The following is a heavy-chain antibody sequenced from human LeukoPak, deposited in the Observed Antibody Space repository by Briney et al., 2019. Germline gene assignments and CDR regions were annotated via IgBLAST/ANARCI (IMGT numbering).Heavy chain of an antibody. D-gene: IGHD4-23*01. V-gene: IGHV3-9*01. CDR2: ISWNSGSI. CDR1: GFTFDDYA. J-gene: IGHJ4*02. CDR3: AKSDTVVTPYYFDY. Sequence: GGSLRLSCAASGFTFDDYAMHWVRQAPGKGLEWVSGISWNSGSIGYADSVKGRFTISRDNAKNSLYLQMNGLRAEDTALYYCAKSDTVVTPYYFDYWGQGALVTVSS.